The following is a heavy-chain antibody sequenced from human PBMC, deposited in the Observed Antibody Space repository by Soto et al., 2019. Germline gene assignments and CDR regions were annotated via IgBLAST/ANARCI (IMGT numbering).Heavy chain of an antibody. CDR3: ARVRVTTTQGYYFDY. V-gene: IGHV1-18*01. CDR2: ISAYNGNT. D-gene: IGHD4-17*01. CDR1: GYTFTSYG. J-gene: IGHJ4*02. Sequence: ASVKVSCKASGYTFTSYGISWVRQAPGQGLEWMGWISAYNGNTNYAQKLQGRVTMTTDTSTSTAYMELRSLRSDDTAVYYCARVRVTTTQGYYFDYWGQGTLVTVSS.